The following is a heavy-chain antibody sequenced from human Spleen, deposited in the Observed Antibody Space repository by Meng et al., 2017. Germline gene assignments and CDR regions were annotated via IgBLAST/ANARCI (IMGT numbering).Heavy chain of an antibody. CDR3: ARGTYSSGWAFDY. CDR1: GRSFSGYY. CDR2: INHSGST. J-gene: IGHJ4*02. V-gene: IGHV4-34*01. Sequence: QVQLQQWGAGLLKPSETLSLTCAGYGRSFSGYYWIWIRKPPGKGLEWIGEINHSGSTNYNPSLKSRVTISVDTSKNQFSLKLSSVTAADTAVYYCARGTYSSGWAFDYWGQGTLVTVSS. D-gene: IGHD6-19*01.